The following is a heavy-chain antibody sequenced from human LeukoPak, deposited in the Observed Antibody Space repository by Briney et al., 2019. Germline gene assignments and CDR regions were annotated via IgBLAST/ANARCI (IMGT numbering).Heavy chain of an antibody. V-gene: IGHV3-20*04. CDR2: INGNGGSR. D-gene: IGHD6-6*01. J-gene: IGHJ4*02. Sequence: GGSLRLSCAAPGFTFSSYAMSWVRQAPGKGLEWVSGINGNGGSRGYAASVKGRFTISRDNANNSLYLQMNSLRAEDTALYYCARGSSFHNYWGQGTLVTVSS. CDR3: ARGSSFHNY. CDR1: GFTFSSYA.